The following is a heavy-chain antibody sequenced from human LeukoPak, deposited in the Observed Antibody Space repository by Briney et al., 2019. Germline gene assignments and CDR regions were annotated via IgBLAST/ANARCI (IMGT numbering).Heavy chain of an antibody. D-gene: IGHD3-10*01. CDR3: ARSMVRGVIPPLYD. J-gene: IGHJ4*02. Sequence: GGSLRLSCAASGFTFSSYSMNWVRQAPGKGLEWVSSISSSSSYIYYADSVKGRFTISRDNAKNSLYLQMNSLRAEDTAVYYCARSMVRGVIPPLYDWGQGTLVTVSS. CDR1: GFTFSSYS. V-gene: IGHV3-21*01. CDR2: ISSSSSYI.